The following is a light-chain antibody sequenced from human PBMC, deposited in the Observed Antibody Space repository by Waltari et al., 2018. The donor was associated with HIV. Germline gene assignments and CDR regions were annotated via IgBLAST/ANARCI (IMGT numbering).Light chain of an antibody. V-gene: IGKV4-1*01. CDR2: WAS. CDR3: QQYYSFPLT. J-gene: IGKJ4*01. CDR1: QTVLHISNKKNH. Sequence: DIAMTQSPDSLAASLGYQATTNCRSSQTVLHISNKKNHLAWYQRKPGQRPRLVLYWASTRESGVPDRFSGSGSGTNFTLTISRLQPEDVAVYYCQQYYSFPLTFGGGTTVEIK.